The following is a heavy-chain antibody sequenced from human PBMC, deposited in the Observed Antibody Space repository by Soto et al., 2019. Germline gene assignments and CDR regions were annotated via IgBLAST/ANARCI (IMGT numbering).Heavy chain of an antibody. CDR2: IYPGDSDT. Sequence: GESLKISYRGSGYTFTNYWIAWVRQMPGIGLEWMGIIYPGDSDTRYSPSFQGQVTISADKSISTAYLQWRSLKASDTATYYCARHAGYYGSGSYDNSPMDVWGKGTTVTVSS. V-gene: IGHV5-51*01. J-gene: IGHJ6*03. CDR1: GYTFTNYW. D-gene: IGHD3-10*01. CDR3: ARHAGYYGSGSYDNSPMDV.